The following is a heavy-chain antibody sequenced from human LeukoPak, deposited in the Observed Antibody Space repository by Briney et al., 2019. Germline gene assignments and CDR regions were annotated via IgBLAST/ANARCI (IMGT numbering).Heavy chain of an antibody. CDR3: ARGHYDVLAASYKWTPDY. J-gene: IGHJ4*02. V-gene: IGHV3-21*01. CDR2: ITSGGDYI. D-gene: IGHD3-9*01. CDR1: GFTFNTFN. Sequence: PGGSLRLSCAASGFTFNTFNMNWVRQAPGKGLEWVSSITSGGDYIYYADSVKGRFTTSRDNAKNSLSLQLNSLRVEDSAVYYCARGHYDVLAASYKWTPDYWGQGTLVTVSS.